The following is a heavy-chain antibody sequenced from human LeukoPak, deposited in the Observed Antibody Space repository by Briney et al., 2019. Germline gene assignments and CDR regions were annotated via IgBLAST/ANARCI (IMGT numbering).Heavy chain of an antibody. V-gene: IGHV1-2*02. D-gene: IGHD6-6*01. CDR3: AVLAASAA. Sequence: ASVKVSCKASGYTFTGYYMHWVRQAPGQGLEWMGWINPNSGDTHYAQNFQGRVTMTSDTSITTAYMELSSLRSDDTAMFYCAVLAASAAWGQGTLVTVSS. J-gene: IGHJ5*02. CDR1: GYTFTGYY. CDR2: INPNSGDT.